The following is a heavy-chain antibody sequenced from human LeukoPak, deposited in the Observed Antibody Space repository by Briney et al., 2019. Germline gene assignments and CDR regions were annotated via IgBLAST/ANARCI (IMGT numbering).Heavy chain of an antibody. J-gene: IGHJ6*03. V-gene: IGHV3-48*02. D-gene: IGHD6-6*01. CDR3: ARASTITVRPGGYYHYYMDV. CDR2: ISSSSSTI. Sequence: GGSLRLSCAASGFTFSYYSMDWVRQAPGKGLEWVSYISSSSSTIYYADSVKGRFTITRDNAKNSQFLQMNRLRDEDTAVYYCARASTITVRPGGYYHYYMDVWGKGTTVTVSS. CDR1: GFTFSYYS.